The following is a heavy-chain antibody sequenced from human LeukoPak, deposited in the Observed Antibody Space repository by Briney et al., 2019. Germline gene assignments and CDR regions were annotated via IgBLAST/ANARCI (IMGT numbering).Heavy chain of an antibody. CDR3: ARGDLSSSWAFFDY. J-gene: IGHJ4*02. D-gene: IGHD6-6*01. CDR2: IIPIFGTA. V-gene: IGHV1-69*06. Sequence: GASVKVSCKASGGTFSSYAISWVRQAPGQGLEWMGGIIPIFGTANYAQKFQGRVTITADKSTSTAYMELRSLRSDDTAVYYCARGDLSSSWAFFDYWGQGTLVTVSS. CDR1: GGTFSSYA.